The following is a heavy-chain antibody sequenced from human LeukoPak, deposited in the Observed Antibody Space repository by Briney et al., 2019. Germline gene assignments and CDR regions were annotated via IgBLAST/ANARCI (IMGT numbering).Heavy chain of an antibody. J-gene: IGHJ3*02. CDR2: LSPDGSNT. Sequence: GGSQRLSCAASGFTFSSYWMEWVRQAPGKGLVWVSRLSPDGSNTTSADSVKGRFTISRDNAKNSLYLQMNSLRAEDTAVYYCARAHCSSTSCYLVGGDDAFDIWGQGTMVTVSS. CDR1: GFTFSSYW. D-gene: IGHD2-2*01. CDR3: ARAHCSSTSCYLVGGDDAFDI. V-gene: IGHV3-74*01.